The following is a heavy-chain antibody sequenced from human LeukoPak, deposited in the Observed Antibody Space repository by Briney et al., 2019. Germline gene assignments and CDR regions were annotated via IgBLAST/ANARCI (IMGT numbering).Heavy chain of an antibody. CDR2: INHSGST. J-gene: IGHJ6*03. V-gene: IGHV4-34*01. CDR3: AREGWRYYMDV. Sequence: KPSETLSLTCAVYGGSFSGYYWSWIRQPPGKGLEWIGEINHSGSTNYNPSLKSRVTISVDTSKNQFSLKLSSVTAADTAVYYCAREGWRYYMDVWGRGTTVTVSS. CDR1: GGSFSGYY.